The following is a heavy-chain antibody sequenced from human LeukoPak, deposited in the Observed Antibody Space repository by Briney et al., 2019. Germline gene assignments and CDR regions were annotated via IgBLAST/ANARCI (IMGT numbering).Heavy chain of an antibody. CDR2: INPNSGGT. V-gene: IGHV1-2*02. Sequence: GASVKVSCKASGYTFNGYYMHWVRQAPGQGLEWMGWINPNSGGTNYAQKFQGRVTMTRDTSISTAYMELSRLRSDDTAVYYCARANYYYYYYMDVWGKGTTVTVSS. J-gene: IGHJ6*03. CDR3: ARANYYYYYYMDV. CDR1: GYTFNGYY.